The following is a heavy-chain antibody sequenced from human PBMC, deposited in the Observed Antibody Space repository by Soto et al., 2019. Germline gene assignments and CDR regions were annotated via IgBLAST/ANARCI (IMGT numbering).Heavy chain of an antibody. D-gene: IGHD6-13*01. V-gene: IGHV3-15*01. CDR2: IKSKTDGGTT. Sequence: NPGGSLRLSCAASGFTFSNAWMSWVRQAPGKGLEWVGRIKSKTDGGTTDYAAPVKGRFTISRDDSKNTLYLQMNSLKTEDTAVYYCTTGIAGTPYDAFDIWGQGTMVTVSS. CDR1: GFTFSNAW. CDR3: TTGIAGTPYDAFDI. J-gene: IGHJ3*02.